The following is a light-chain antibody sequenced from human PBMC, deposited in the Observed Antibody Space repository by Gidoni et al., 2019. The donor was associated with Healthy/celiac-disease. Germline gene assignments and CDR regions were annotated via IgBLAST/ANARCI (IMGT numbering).Light chain of an antibody. Sequence: EIVLTQSPATLSLSPGERATLSCRASQSVSSYLAWYQQKHGQAPRLLIYDASNRATGIPARFSGSGSGTDFTLTISSLVPEDFAVYYCQQRSNWSWTFGQXTKVEIK. J-gene: IGKJ1*01. CDR1: QSVSSY. CDR2: DAS. V-gene: IGKV3-11*01. CDR3: QQRSNWSWT.